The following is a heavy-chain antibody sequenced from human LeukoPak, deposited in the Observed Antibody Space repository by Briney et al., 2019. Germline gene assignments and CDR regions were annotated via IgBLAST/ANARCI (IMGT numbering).Heavy chain of an antibody. CDR2: INHSGST. CDR3: ARFKHYGPGDY. Sequence: KPSETLSLTCAVYGGSFSGYYWSWIRQPPGKGLEWIGQINHSGSTNYNPSLKSRVTISVDTSKNQFSLKLSSVTAADTAVYYCARFKHYGPGDYWGQGTLVTVSS. D-gene: IGHD3-10*01. CDR1: GGSFSGYY. J-gene: IGHJ4*02. V-gene: IGHV4-34*01.